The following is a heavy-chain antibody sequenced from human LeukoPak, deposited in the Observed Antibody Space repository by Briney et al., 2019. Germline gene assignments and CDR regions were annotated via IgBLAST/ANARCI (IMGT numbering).Heavy chain of an antibody. V-gene: IGHV4-61*01. CDR2: IYYSGST. Sequence: PETLSLTCTVSSGSVSSSSYYRSWIRQPPGTGLEWIGYIYYSGSTNYNPSLKSRVTISVDMSKNQFSLKLNSVTAADTAVYYCARGRAAAGTPVDYWGQGILVTVSS. CDR3: ARGRAAAGTPVDY. D-gene: IGHD6-13*01. CDR1: SGSVSSSSYY. J-gene: IGHJ4*02.